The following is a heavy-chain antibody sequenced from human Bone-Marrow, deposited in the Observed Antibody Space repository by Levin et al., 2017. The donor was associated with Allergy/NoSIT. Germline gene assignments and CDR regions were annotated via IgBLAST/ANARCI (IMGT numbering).Heavy chain of an antibody. CDR2: MYDDVRT. Sequence: GESLKISCAASGFTINSHYMTWVRQAPGKGLEWVSIMYDDVRTWYGDSVKGRFTFSRDNSKNTLYLYLNGLRADDTALYYCAGGRIVGVPDYWGQGTLVTVSS. V-gene: IGHV3-53*01. CDR1: GFTINSHY. CDR3: AGGRIVGVPDY. D-gene: IGHD1-26*01. J-gene: IGHJ4*02.